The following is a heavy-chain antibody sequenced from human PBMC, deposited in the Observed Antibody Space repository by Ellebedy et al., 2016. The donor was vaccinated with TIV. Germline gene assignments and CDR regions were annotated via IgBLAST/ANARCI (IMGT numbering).Heavy chain of an antibody. V-gene: IGHV3-30*18. D-gene: IGHD3-22*01. CDR1: GFIFSSYG. Sequence: GESLKISXEASGFIFSSYGMHWVRQAPGKGPEWVALISYDGSKKYYVASVKGRFTISRDKSKNTLYLQMNSLRAEDTAVYYCAKDSVGSLVYSYDNTATWGADYWGQGTLVTVSS. CDR3: AKDSVGSLVYSYDNTATWGADY. CDR2: ISYDGSKK. J-gene: IGHJ4*02.